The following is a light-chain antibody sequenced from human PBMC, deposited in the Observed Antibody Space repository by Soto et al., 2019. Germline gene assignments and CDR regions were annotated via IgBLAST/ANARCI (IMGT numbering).Light chain of an antibody. Sequence: QSVLTQAASVTGSPGQSISISCTGTSSDVGGYNYVSWYQQHPGKAPKLMIYDVSNRPSGVSNRFSGSKSGNTASLTISGLQAEDEADYYCSSHTSSSTLDGVFGGGTTVTVL. CDR3: SSHTSSSTLDGV. CDR1: SSDVGGYNY. J-gene: IGLJ2*01. CDR2: DVS. V-gene: IGLV2-14*01.